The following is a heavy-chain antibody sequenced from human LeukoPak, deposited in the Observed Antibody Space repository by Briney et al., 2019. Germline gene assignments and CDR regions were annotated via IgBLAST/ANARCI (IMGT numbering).Heavy chain of an antibody. D-gene: IGHD6-13*01. CDR1: GYTFSSYY. CDR2: INPSGDTT. V-gene: IGHV1-46*01. Sequence: ASVKVSCKASGYTFSSYYMHWVRQAPGQGLECMGIINPSGDTTSYAQKFQDRVTMTRDTSTSTVYMELSSLRSEDTAVYYCARETRSLVIGAAAGPWNYWGQGTLVTVSS. J-gene: IGHJ4*02. CDR3: ARETRSLVIGAAAGPWNY.